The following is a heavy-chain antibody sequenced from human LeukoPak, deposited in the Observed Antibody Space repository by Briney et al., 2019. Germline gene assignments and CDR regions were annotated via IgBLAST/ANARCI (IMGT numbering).Heavy chain of an antibody. V-gene: IGHV4-39*07. CDR1: GGSISSSSYY. CDR2: IYYSGST. Sequence: SETLSLTCTVSGGSISSSSYYWGWIRQPPGKGLEWIGSIYYSGSTYYNPSLKSRVTISVDTSKNQFSLKLSSVTAADTAVYYCAREGPNSGYDPSLFDYWGQRTLVTVSS. J-gene: IGHJ4*02. D-gene: IGHD5-12*01. CDR3: AREGPNSGYDPSLFDY.